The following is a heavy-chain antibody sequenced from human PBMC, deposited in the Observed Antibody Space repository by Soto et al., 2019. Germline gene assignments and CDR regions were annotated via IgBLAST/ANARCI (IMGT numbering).Heavy chain of an antibody. Sequence: PSETLSLTCAVYGGSFSCYYWSWIRQPPGKGLEWIGEINHSGSTNYNPSLKSRVTISVDTSKNQFSLKLSSVTAADTAVYYCARGSAPVWFGEEYGMDVWGQGTTVTVS. D-gene: IGHD3-10*01. CDR2: INHSGST. CDR3: ARGSAPVWFGEEYGMDV. V-gene: IGHV4-34*01. J-gene: IGHJ6*02. CDR1: GGSFSCYY.